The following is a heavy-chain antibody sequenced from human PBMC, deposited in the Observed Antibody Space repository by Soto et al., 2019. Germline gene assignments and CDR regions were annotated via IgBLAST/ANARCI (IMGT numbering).Heavy chain of an antibody. D-gene: IGHD1-1*01. CDR3: AKVGENDGDPHLDYYYSGMDC. J-gene: IGHJ6*02. CDR1: GGTFSGYY. CDR2: INHSGST. Sequence: PSVTLSLTCPVYGGTFSGYYWSWIGPPHRKGLEGIGEINHSGSTNYNPSLKSRVTISVDTSKNQFSLKLSSVTAADTAVYYCAKVGENDGDPHLDYYYSGMDCWGQGTTVTFSS. V-gene: IGHV4-34*01.